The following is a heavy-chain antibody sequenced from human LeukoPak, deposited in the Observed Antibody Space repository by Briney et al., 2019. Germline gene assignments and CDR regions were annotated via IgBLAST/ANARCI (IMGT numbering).Heavy chain of an antibody. J-gene: IGHJ3*02. CDR3: ARGDNGSGSSYHGLDTFDI. CDR2: IWYDGSNK. CDR1: GFTFSSYA. V-gene: IGHV3-33*08. D-gene: IGHD3-10*01. Sequence: GGSLRLSCAASGFTFSSYAMHWVRQAPGKGLEWVAVIWYDGSNKYYGDSVEGRFTISRDNSKNTLYLQMNSLRAEDTAVYYYARGDNGSGSSYHGLDTFDIWGQGTMVTVSS.